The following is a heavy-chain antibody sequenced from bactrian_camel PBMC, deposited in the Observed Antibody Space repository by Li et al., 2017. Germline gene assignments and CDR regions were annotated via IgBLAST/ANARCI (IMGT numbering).Heavy chain of an antibody. Sequence: HVQLVESGGGSVQAGGSLTLACAASRSIYYDYCMGWFRQAPGKEREGVAAIDSDDTTNYAESVKGRFTLSKDNAKSTVYLQMNSLKPEDTAVYYCAADLPGGGSWCPRIGFGYWGQGTQVTVS. CDR1: RSIYYDYC. D-gene: IGHD6*01. CDR2: IDSDDTT. CDR3: AADLPGGGSWCPRIGFGY. J-gene: IGHJ6*01. V-gene: IGHV3S53*01.